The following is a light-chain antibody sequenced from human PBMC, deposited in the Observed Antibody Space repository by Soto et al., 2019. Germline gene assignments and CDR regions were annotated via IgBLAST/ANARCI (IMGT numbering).Light chain of an antibody. CDR2: GAS. CDR3: QQYNNLPQT. V-gene: IGKV3-15*01. Sequence: EIVMTQSPATLSVSPGERATLSCRASQSVSSNLAWYQQKPGQAPRLLIYGASTRATGIPARFSGSRSGTEFTLAISSLQAEEFSVYYCQQYNNLPQTFGQGTKVEIK. J-gene: IGKJ1*01. CDR1: QSVSSN.